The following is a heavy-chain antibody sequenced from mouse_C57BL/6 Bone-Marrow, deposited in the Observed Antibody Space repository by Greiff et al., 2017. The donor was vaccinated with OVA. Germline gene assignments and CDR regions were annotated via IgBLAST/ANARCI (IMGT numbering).Heavy chain of an antibody. CDR3: ARGVYSNYVGWYFDV. CDR1: GYTFTSYG. CDR2: IYPRSGNT. D-gene: IGHD2-5*01. J-gene: IGHJ1*03. V-gene: IGHV1-81*01. Sequence: QVQLKESGAELARPGASVKLSCKASGYTFTSYGISWVKQRTGQGLEWIGEIYPRSGNTYYNEKFKRKATLTADKSSSTAYMELRSLTSEDSAVYFCARGVYSNYVGWYFDVWGTGTTVTVSS.